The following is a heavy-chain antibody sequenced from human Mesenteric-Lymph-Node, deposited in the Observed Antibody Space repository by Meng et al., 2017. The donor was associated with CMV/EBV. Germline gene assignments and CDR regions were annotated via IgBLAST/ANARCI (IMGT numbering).Heavy chain of an antibody. CDR1: GGTFSSYA. CDR2: IIPIFGTA. Sequence: SVKVSCKASGGTFSSYAISWVRQAPGQGLEWMGGIIPIFGTANYAQKFQGRVTITTDESTSTAYMELSSLRSEDTAVYYCARVVEYDYHGLDVWGQGTTVTVSS. V-gene: IGHV1-69*05. J-gene: IGHJ6*02. CDR3: ARVVEYDYHGLDV. D-gene: IGHD3-10*01.